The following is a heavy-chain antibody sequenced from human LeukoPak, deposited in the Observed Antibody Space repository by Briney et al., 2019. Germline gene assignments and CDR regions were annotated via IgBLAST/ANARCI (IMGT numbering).Heavy chain of an antibody. CDR2: INHSGST. Sequence: PSETLSLTCAVYGGSFSGYYWSWIRQPPGKGLEWIGEINHSGSTNYNPSLKSRVTISVDTSKNQFSLKLSSVTAADTAVYYCARGGHRMRRPIWFDPWGQGTLVTVSS. J-gene: IGHJ5*02. D-gene: IGHD2-15*01. CDR3: ARGGHRMRRPIWFDP. V-gene: IGHV4-34*01. CDR1: GGSFSGYY.